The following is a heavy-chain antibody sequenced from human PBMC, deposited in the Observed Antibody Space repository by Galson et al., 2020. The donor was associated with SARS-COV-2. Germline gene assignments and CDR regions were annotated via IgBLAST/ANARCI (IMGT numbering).Heavy chain of an antibody. Sequence: ASVKVSCKPSGYTFTGHYMHWVRQAPGQGLEWMGWINPNRGGPKYAQNFQGRVTMTRDTSISPAYTELSRLRSDDTAIYYCASGGQSQEYYYYDNVDVWGQGTTVTVSS. CDR1: GYTFTGHY. D-gene: IGHD3-16*01. CDR3: ASGGQSQEYYYYDNVDV. CDR2: INPNRGGP. V-gene: IGHV1-2*02. J-gene: IGHJ6*02.